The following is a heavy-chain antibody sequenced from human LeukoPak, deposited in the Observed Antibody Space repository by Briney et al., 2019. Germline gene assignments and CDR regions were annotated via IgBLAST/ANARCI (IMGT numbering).Heavy chain of an antibody. CDR1: GYTFTSYD. CDR3: ASYSSTHDAFDI. V-gene: IGHV1-8*01. D-gene: IGHD6-19*01. J-gene: IGHJ3*02. Sequence: VASVKVSCKASGYTFTSYDINWVRQATGQGLEWMGWMNPNSGNTGYAQKFQGRVTMTRNTSISTAYMELSSLRSEDTAVYYCASYSSTHDAFDIWGQGTMVTVSS. CDR2: MNPNSGNT.